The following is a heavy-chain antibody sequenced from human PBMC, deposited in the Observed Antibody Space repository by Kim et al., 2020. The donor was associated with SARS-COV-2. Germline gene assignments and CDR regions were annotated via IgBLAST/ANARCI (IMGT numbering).Heavy chain of an antibody. J-gene: IGHJ3*02. CDR3: ATSLEVVVAETGAFAM. V-gene: IGHV1-24*01. CDR1: GYSVTRLS. D-gene: IGHD2-15*01. CDR2: FDPKHDQM. Sequence: ASVKVSCKVSGYSVTRLSIHWVRQTPGKGLEWMGGFDPKHDQMIYAQKFQGRVIMTEDTSADAAYMELTSLRADDTALYYCATSLEVVVAETGAFAMWGQGTKVTVSS.